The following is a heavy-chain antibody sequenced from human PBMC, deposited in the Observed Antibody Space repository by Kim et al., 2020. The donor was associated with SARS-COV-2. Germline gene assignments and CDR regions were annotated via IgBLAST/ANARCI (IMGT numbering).Heavy chain of an antibody. CDR3: AKDPHFYGGSSPYY. V-gene: IGHV3-23*01. J-gene: IGHJ4*02. CDR1: GFTFSSYA. CDR2: ISGSGGST. D-gene: IGHD1-26*01. Sequence: GGSLRLSCAASGFTFSSYAMSWVRQAPGKGLEWVSAISGSGGSTYYADSVKGRFTISRDNSKNTLYLQMNSLRAEDTAVYYCAKDPHFYGGSSPYYWGQGTLVTVSS.